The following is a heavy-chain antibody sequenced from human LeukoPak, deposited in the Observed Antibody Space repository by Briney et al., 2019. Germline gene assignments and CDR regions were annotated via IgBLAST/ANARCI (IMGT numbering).Heavy chain of an antibody. D-gene: IGHD4-17*01. J-gene: IGHJ6*02. V-gene: IGHV4-39*01. Sequence: SETLSLTCTVSGGSISSRDNYWGWFRQPPGKGLEWIGSIYYSGNTYYNPSLESRVTISVDTSKNQFSLKVSSATAADTAVYYCARQDTLTHYYVMDVWGQGTTVAVSS. CDR1: GGSISSRDNY. CDR2: IYYSGNT. CDR3: ARQDTLTHYYVMDV.